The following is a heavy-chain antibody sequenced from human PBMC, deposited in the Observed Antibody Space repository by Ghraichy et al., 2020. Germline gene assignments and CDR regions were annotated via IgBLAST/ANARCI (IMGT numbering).Heavy chain of an antibody. V-gene: IGHV3-74*01. D-gene: IGHD4-17*01. J-gene: IGHJ4*02. CDR3: ARLGASTVTL. Sequence: GGSLRLSCAPSGCTFRRYWMHGVRRLPGKGLVWVSRVKSDGSRTRYADSVKGRFTISTDNAKNTLYLQMNSLRAGDTAVFYCARLGASTVTLWGQGTLVTVSA. CDR1: GCTFRRYW. CDR2: VKSDGSRT.